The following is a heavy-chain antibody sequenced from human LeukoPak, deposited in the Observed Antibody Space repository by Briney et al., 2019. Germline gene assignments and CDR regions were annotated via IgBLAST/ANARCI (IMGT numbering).Heavy chain of an antibody. Sequence: SEILSLTCAAYGGSFNTYYWSWIRQSPGKGLEWIAEINHRGDTNYNPSVKSRVTISVDTSKNQFSLKVNSLTAADTAVYYCARGPTISETGYFDYWGQGTLVTVSS. D-gene: IGHD1-1*01. J-gene: IGHJ4*03. CDR3: ARGPTISETGYFDY. CDR1: GGSFNTYY. V-gene: IGHV4-34*01. CDR2: INHRGDT.